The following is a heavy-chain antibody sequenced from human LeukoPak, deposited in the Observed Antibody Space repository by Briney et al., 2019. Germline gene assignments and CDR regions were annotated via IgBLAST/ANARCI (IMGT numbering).Heavy chain of an antibody. D-gene: IGHD3-22*01. CDR1: GYTFTSFE. CDR2: MNPNTGNT. V-gene: IGHV1-8*01. Sequence: ASVKVSCKVSGYTFTSFEINWVRQVTGQGLEWMGWMNPNTGNTGYAQKFQGRVTMTRNTSISTAYMELSSLRSEDTAVYYCARAGENYYDSSGYYWFDYWGQGTLVTVSS. J-gene: IGHJ4*02. CDR3: ARAGENYYDSSGYYWFDY.